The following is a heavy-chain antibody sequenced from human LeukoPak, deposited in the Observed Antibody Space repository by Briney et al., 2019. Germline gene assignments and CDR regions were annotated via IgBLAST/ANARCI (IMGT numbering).Heavy chain of an antibody. V-gene: IGHV3-23*01. CDR1: GFTFSSQA. CDR2: ISGSGGST. J-gene: IGHJ4*02. CDR3: ARDEGYLDY. Sequence: GGSLRLSCAASGFTFSSQAMSWVRQAPGKGLEWVSIISGSGGSTHYADSVKGRFDISRDNSKNTLILQMNSLRAEDTAVYYCARDEGYLDYWGQGTLVTVSS.